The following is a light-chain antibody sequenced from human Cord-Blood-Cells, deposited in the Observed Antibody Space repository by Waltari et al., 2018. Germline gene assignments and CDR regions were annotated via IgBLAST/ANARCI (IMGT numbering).Light chain of an antibody. V-gene: IGKV3-11*01. CDR3: QQRSNWPPGRFT. Sequence: EIVLTQSPATLSLSPGERATLSCRASQSVSSYLAWYQQKPGQAPRLLIYDASNRATGIPARFSGSGSGTDFTLTICSLEPEDFAVYYCQQRSNWPPGRFTFGPGTKVDIK. CDR1: QSVSSY. J-gene: IGKJ3*01. CDR2: DAS.